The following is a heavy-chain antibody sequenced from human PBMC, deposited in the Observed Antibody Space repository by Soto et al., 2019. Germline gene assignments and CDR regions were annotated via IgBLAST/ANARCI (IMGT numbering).Heavy chain of an antibody. Sequence: PSETLSLTCAVYGGSFSGYYWSWIRQPPGKGLEWIGEINHSGSTNYSPSLKGRVTISVDTSKNQFSLKLSSVTAADTAVYYCARAPGWRIGYCSSTSCPRGWFDPWGQGTLVTVSS. V-gene: IGHV4-34*01. D-gene: IGHD2-2*01. CDR3: ARAPGWRIGYCSSTSCPRGWFDP. CDR1: GGSFSGYY. J-gene: IGHJ5*02. CDR2: INHSGST.